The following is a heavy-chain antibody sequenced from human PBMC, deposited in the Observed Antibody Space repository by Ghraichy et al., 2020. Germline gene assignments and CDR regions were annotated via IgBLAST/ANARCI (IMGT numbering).Heavy chain of an antibody. Sequence: GGSLRLSCAASGFTFSDYALNWVRHAPCQGLEWVAFVSFDGNSEFYADSVKGRFTISRDNSKHTVYLQMSSLRAEDTAVYYCARRCYTSNYYWLHYWDQGTLVTVSS. J-gene: IGHJ4*02. D-gene: IGHD2-2*02. V-gene: IGHV3-30-3*01. CDR3: ARRCYTSNYYWLHY. CDR1: GFTFSDYA. CDR2: VSFDGNSE.